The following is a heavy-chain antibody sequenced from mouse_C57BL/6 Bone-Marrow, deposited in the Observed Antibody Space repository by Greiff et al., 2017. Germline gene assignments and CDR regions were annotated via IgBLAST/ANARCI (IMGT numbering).Heavy chain of an antibody. CDR3: ARESYGSSLWAMDY. J-gene: IGHJ4*01. Sequence: EVQLVESEGGLVQPGSSMKLSCTASGFTFSDYYMAWVRQVPEKGLEWVANINYDGSSTYYLDSLKSRFIISRDNAKNILYLQMSSLKSEDTATYYCARESYGSSLWAMDYWGQGTSVTVSS. CDR1: GFTFSDYY. CDR2: INYDGSST. V-gene: IGHV5-16*01. D-gene: IGHD1-1*01.